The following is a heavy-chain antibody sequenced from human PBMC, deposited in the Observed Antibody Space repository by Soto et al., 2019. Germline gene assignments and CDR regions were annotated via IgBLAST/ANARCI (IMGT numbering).Heavy chain of an antibody. V-gene: IGHV4-30-2*06. CDR3: ARYYYGMDV. CDR1: GGSISSGGYS. CDR2: TYQSGSA. J-gene: IGHJ6*02. Sequence: PSETLSLTCTVSGGSISSGGYSWTWIRQSPGKGLEWIGYTYQSGSAYYNPSLKSRVTISVDRSKSQFSLNLTSVTAADTAVYYCARYYYGMDVWGQGTTVTVSS.